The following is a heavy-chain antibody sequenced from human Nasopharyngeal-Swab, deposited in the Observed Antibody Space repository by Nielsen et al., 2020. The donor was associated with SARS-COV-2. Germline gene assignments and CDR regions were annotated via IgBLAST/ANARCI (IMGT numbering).Heavy chain of an antibody. Sequence: WVRQAPGQGLEWMGGIIPIFGTANYAQKFQGRVTITADESTGTAYMELSSLRSEDTAVYYCANILTGYYGSVGFDYWGQGTLVTVSS. CDR2: IIPIFGTA. D-gene: IGHD3-9*01. V-gene: IGHV1-69*01. CDR3: ANILTGYYGSVGFDY. J-gene: IGHJ4*02.